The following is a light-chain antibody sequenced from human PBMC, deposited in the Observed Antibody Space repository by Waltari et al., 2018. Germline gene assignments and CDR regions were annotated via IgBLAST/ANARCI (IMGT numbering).Light chain of an antibody. CDR3: QHLNSYPFT. CDR1: QGIGSA. J-gene: IGKJ3*01. V-gene: IGKV1-13*02. CDR2: DAS. Sequence: IQLTQSPSSLSASIGDRVTITCRASQGIGSALALYQQKPGKPPRLLIYDASSLEGGVPSRFSGSGSGTDFTLSISSLQPEDFATYSCQHLNSYPFTFGPGTTV.